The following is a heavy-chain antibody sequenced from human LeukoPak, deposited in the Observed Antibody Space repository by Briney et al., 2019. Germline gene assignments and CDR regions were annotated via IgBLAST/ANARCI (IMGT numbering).Heavy chain of an antibody. CDR3: ARVGGSGSFIDY. Sequence: SETLSLTCTVSGGSISSYYWSWIRQPPGKGLEWIGYIYYSGSTNYNPSLKSRVTISVDTSKNQFSLKLSSVTAADTAVYYCARVGGSGSFIDYWGQGTLVTVSS. CDR1: GGSISSYY. D-gene: IGHD3-10*01. J-gene: IGHJ4*02. CDR2: IYYSGST. V-gene: IGHV4-59*01.